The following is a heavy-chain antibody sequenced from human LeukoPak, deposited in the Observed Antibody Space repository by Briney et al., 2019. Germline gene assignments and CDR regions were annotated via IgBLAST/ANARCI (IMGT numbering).Heavy chain of an antibody. CDR2: ISSSGSTI. J-gene: IGHJ3*02. Sequence: GGSLRLSCAASGFTFSDYYMSWIRQAPGKGLEWVSYISSSGSTIYYADSVKGRFTISRDNSKNTVYLQINSLRAEDTAVYYCAREASGYCSGGSCYGDAFDIWGQGTMVTVSS. V-gene: IGHV3-11*01. CDR1: GFTFSDYY. D-gene: IGHD2-15*01. CDR3: AREASGYCSGGSCYGDAFDI.